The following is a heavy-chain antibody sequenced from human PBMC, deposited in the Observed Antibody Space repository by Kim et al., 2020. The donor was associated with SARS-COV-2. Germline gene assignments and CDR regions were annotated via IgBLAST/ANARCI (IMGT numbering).Heavy chain of an antibody. CDR2: ISYDGSNK. J-gene: IGHJ6*02. D-gene: IGHD2-2*01. CDR3: AEGGCSSTSCLYYYYGMDV. V-gene: IGHV3-30*03. CDR1: GFTFSSYG. Sequence: GGSLRLSCAASGFTFSSYGMHWVRQAPSKGLEWVAVISYDGSNKYYADSVKGRFTISRDNSKNTLYLQMNSLRAEDTAVYYCAEGGCSSTSCLYYYYGMDVWGQGTTVTVSS.